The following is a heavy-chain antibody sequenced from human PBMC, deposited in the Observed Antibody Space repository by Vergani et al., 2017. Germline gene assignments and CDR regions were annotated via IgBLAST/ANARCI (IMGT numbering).Heavy chain of an antibody. CDR3: ASGIAAAGRSAEYFQH. Sequence: EVQLVQSGAEVKKPGESLTISCKGSGYSFSSYWIGWGRQMSGKGLEWMGIIYPGDSDTRYSPSFQGQVTISADKSISTAYLQWSSLKASDTAMYYCASGIAAAGRSAEYFQHWGQGTLVTVSS. CDR1: GYSFSSYW. V-gene: IGHV5-51*01. J-gene: IGHJ1*01. D-gene: IGHD6-13*01. CDR2: IYPGDSDT.